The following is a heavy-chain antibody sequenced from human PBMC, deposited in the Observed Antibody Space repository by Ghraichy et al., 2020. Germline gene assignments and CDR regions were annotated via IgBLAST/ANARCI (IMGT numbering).Heavy chain of an antibody. CDR1: GFTFSSYS. CDR2: ISSSSSYI. J-gene: IGHJ4*02. V-gene: IGHV3-21*01. D-gene: IGHD6-19*01. CDR3: ARGGYSSGWYWGY. Sequence: GGSLRLSCAASGFTFSSYSMNWVRQAPGKGLEWVSSISSSSSYIYYADSVKGRFTISRDNAKNSLYLQMNSLRAEDTAVYYCARGGYSSGWYWGYWGQGTLVTVSS.